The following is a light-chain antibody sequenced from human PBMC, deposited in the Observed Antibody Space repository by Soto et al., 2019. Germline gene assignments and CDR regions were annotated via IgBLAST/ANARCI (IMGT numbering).Light chain of an antibody. CDR3: SSYSATNPRW. CDR1: SSDVGAYNY. Sequence: QSALTQPPSASGSPGQSVTISCTGTSSDVGAYNYVSWYQQHPGKAPKLIIYEVSKRPSGVPDRFSGSKSGNTASLTVSGLQAEDEADYYCSSYSATNPRWFGGGTKLTVL. CDR2: EVS. J-gene: IGLJ3*02. V-gene: IGLV2-8*01.